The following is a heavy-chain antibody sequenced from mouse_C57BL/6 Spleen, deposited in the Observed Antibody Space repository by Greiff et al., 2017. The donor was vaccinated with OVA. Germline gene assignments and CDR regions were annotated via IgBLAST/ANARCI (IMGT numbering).Heavy chain of an antibody. CDR3: ARTLRGYYFDY. CDR2: IHPNSGST. CDR1: GYTFTSYW. J-gene: IGHJ2*01. V-gene: IGHV1-64*01. Sequence: VQLQQPGAELVKPGASVKLSCKASGYTFTSYWMHWVKQRPGQGLEWIGMIHPNSGSTNYNEKFKSKATLTVDKSSSTAYMQLSSLTSEDSAVYYCARTLRGYYFDYWGQGTTLTVSS.